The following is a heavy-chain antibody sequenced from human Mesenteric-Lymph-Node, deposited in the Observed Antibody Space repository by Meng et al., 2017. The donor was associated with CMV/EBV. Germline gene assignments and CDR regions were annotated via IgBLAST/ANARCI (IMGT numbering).Heavy chain of an antibody. CDR2: TYSSSTWYN. Sequence: AFSGDSVDSHSAAWDSLRQSPSRGLEWLGRTYSSSTWYNDYAVSVKTRITINPATSKHQFSLQLNSVTPEDTAVYYCARAVRGVFDPWGQGTLVTVSS. CDR1: GDSVDSHSAA. V-gene: IGHV6-1*01. D-gene: IGHD3-10*01. CDR3: ARAVRGVFDP. J-gene: IGHJ5*02.